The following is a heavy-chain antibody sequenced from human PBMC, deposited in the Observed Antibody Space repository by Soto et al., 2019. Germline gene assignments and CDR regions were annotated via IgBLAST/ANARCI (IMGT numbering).Heavy chain of an antibody. CDR1: GFTFGDYA. CDR3: TREDIVPFDY. D-gene: IGHD2-8*01. V-gene: IGHV3-49*04. Sequence: GGSLRLSCTASGFTFGDYAMSWVRQAPGKGLEWVGFIRSKAYGGTTEYAASVKGRFTISRDDSKSIACLQMNSLKTEDTAVYYCTREDIVPFDYWGQGTLVTVSS. CDR2: IRSKAYGGTT. J-gene: IGHJ4*02.